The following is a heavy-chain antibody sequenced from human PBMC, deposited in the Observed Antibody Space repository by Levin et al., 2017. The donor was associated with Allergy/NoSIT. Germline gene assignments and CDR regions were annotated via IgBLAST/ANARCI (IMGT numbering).Heavy chain of an antibody. Sequence: LSLTCTVSGGSISTYYWSWIRQPPGKGLEWIGYMDYNGTTNYNPSLKSRVTISIDTSKKQFSLKLTSVTAADTAVYYCARTRGIDSGSYPFDYWGQGTLVTVSS. D-gene: IGHD3-10*01. V-gene: IGHV4-59*13. J-gene: IGHJ4*02. CDR1: GGSISTYY. CDR3: ARTRGIDSGSYPFDY. CDR2: MDYNGTT.